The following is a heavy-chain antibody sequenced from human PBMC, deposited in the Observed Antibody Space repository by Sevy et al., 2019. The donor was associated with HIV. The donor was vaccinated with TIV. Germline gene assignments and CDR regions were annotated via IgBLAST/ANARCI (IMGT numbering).Heavy chain of an antibody. D-gene: IGHD4-17*01. V-gene: IGHV3-11*06. CDR2: ISSGTTYT. CDR1: GFTFSDYY. CDR3: ARDRRNYGGQYFDY. J-gene: IGHJ4*02. Sequence: GGSLRPSCAASGFTFSDYYMSWIRQAPGKGLEWVSDISSGTTYTKYADSMKGRFTISRDNAKNSLYLQLNSLRVEDTAVYYCARDRRNYGGQYFDYWGQGTLVTVSS.